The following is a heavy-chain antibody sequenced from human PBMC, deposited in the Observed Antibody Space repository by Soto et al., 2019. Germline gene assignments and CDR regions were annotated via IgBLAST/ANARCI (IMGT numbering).Heavy chain of an antibody. Sequence: EVQLVESGGGLVQPGGSLRLSCAASGFTFSDYWMSWVRQAAGKGLEWVANIKQDESAKNYVDSVKGRFTISRDNAKSSLYLQMNSLRVEDTAVYYCTRNQVKADYWGQGTLVTVSS. CDR2: IKQDESAK. CDR3: TRNQVKADY. CDR1: GFTFSDYW. V-gene: IGHV3-7*01. D-gene: IGHD3-22*01. J-gene: IGHJ4*02.